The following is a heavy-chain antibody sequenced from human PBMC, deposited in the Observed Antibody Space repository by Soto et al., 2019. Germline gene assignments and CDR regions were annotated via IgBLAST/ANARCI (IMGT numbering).Heavy chain of an antibody. CDR3: ACLNFDLLTGYYAFDF. Sequence: SLTLSLTCTVADGSISSYYWSWIRKPPGKGLEYVGYISYSGSTNYNPSLKSRITISVDTSKNQFSLKLSSVTAADTAVYYCACLNFDLLTGYYAFDFWCQGTMVTVSS. CDR1: DGSISSYY. J-gene: IGHJ3*01. V-gene: IGHV4-59*08. D-gene: IGHD3-9*01. CDR2: ISYSGST.